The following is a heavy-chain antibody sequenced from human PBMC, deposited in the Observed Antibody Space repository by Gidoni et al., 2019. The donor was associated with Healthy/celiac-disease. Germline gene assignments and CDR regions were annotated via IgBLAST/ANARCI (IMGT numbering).Heavy chain of an antibody. CDR2: ISSSSSYI. V-gene: IGHV3-21*01. CDR3: AREPLTYYDFWSGYRDAFDI. D-gene: IGHD3-3*01. J-gene: IGHJ3*02. CDR1: GFTFSSYS. Sequence: EVQLVESGGGLVKPGGSLRLSCAAYGFTFSSYSLNWVRQAPGKGLEWVSSISSSSSYIYYADSVKGRFTISRDNAKNSLYLQMNSLRAEDTAVYYCAREPLTYYDFWSGYRDAFDIWGQGTMVTVSS.